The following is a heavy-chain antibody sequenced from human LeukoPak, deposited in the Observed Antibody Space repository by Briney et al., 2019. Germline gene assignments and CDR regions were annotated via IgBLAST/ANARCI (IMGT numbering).Heavy chain of an antibody. CDR1: GGSFTGSY. V-gene: IGHV4-34*01. CDR3: AMASYSYDISGGGAVDD. J-gene: IGHJ4*02. D-gene: IGHD3-22*01. CDR2: INHSGST. Sequence: SETLSLTCAVYGGSFTGSYWSWIRQSPGKGLEWIGEINHSGSTNFNPSRRSGVTISVDTSKNQFFFRLSAVTAANTEVYSCAMASYSYDISGGGAVDDCGQGTLVTVSS.